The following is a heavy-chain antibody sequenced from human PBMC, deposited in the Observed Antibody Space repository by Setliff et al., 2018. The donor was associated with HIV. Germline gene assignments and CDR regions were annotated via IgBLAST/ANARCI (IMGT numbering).Heavy chain of an antibody. CDR3: ARVHCTSAGCYEYSYYGMDV. V-gene: IGHV1-2*02. J-gene: IGHJ6*02. Sequence: ASVKVSCKASGYTFTGYYMHWVRQAPGQGLEWMGWINPNSGGTTYAQKFQGRVTMTRDTSISTAYMAVSRLRSDDTAVYYCARVHCTSAGCYEYSYYGMDVWGQGTTVTVSS. D-gene: IGHD2-2*01. CDR2: INPNSGGT. CDR1: GYTFTGYY.